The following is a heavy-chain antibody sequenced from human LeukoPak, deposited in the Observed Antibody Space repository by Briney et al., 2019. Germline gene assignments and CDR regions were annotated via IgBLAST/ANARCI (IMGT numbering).Heavy chain of an antibody. CDR3: ARLDGNWNYFDY. V-gene: IGHV4-61*01. CDR1: GGSVSSGSYY. Sequence: PSETLSLTCTVSGGSVSSGSYYWSWIRQPPGKGLEWIGYIYYSGSTSYNPALKSRLTISLDTSKNQFSLKLSSVTAADTAVYHCARLDGNWNYFDYWGQGTLVTVSS. J-gene: IGHJ4*02. D-gene: IGHD1-20*01. CDR2: IYYSGST.